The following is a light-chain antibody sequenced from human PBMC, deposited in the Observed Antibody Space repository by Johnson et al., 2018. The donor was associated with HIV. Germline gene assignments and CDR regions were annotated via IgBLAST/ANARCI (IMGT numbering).Light chain of an antibody. CDR3: GTWDSSLSAV. Sequence: QSVLTQPPSVSAAPGQKVTISCSGSSSNIENNYVSWYQQLPGTDPKLLIYDNNKRPSGIPDRFSGSKSGTSATLGLNGLPTGDGAEYYCGTWDSSLSAVFGTGTKVTVL. V-gene: IGLV1-51*01. CDR2: DNN. CDR1: SSNIENNY. J-gene: IGLJ1*01.